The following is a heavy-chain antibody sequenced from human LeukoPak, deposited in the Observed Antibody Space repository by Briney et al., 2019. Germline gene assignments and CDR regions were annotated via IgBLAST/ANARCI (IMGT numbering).Heavy chain of an antibody. V-gene: IGHV1-69*10. Sequence: GASVKVSCKASGGTFSSYAISWVRQAPGQGLGWMGRIIPILGIANYAQKFQGRVTITADKSTSTAYMELSSLRSEDTAVYYCARIDYYDSSDNWFDPWGQGTLVTVSS. CDR3: ARIDYYDSSDNWFDP. CDR1: GGTFSSYA. J-gene: IGHJ5*02. D-gene: IGHD3-22*01. CDR2: IIPILGIA.